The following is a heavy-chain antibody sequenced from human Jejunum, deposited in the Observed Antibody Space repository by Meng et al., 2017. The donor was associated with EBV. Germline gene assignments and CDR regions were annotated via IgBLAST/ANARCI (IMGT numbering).Heavy chain of an antibody. CDR3: ARGLDSSTPGTD. J-gene: IGHJ4*02. Sequence: QVHLVQSGAEVKKPGASVKISCKTSGYTFTNYYMHWVRQAPGQGLEWVGMVNPSPVDTNYARKFQGRVTMTSDTSTSTVHMELNSLKSDDTAVYYCARGLDSSTPGTDWGQGTLVTVDS. CDR2: VNPSPVDT. V-gene: IGHV1-46*01. D-gene: IGHD6-13*01. CDR1: GYTFTNYY.